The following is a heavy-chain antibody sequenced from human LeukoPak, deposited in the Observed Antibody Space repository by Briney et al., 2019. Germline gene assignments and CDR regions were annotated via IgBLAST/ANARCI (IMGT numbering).Heavy chain of an antibody. J-gene: IGHJ4*02. D-gene: IGHD3-10*01. CDR3: TRVAGSSYDY. CDR2: IIPILNIA. V-gene: IGHV1-69*04. Sequence: GASVKVSCKASGGTFSSYGIIWVRQAPGQGLEWMGRIIPILNIADYAQKFQGRVTITADTSTSTAYVELSSLRSEDTAVYYCTRVAGSSYDYWGQGTLVTVSS. CDR1: GGTFSSYG.